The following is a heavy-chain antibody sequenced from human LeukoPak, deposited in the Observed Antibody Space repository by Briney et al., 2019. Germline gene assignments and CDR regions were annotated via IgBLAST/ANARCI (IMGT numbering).Heavy chain of an antibody. CDR1: GGSISNYY. V-gene: IGHV3-74*01. Sequence: PSETLSLTCTVSGGSISNYYWSWIRQPPGKGLEWVSRINSDGSSTSYADSVKGRFTISRDNAKNTLYLQMNSLRAEDTAVYYCARGGQWLVHRDHDAFDIWGQGTMVTVSS. J-gene: IGHJ3*02. CDR3: ARGGQWLVHRDHDAFDI. D-gene: IGHD6-19*01. CDR2: INSDGSST.